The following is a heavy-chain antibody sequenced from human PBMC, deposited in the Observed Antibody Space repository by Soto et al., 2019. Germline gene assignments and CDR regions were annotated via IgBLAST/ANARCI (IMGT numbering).Heavy chain of an antibody. CDR3: ARLSGLSRNNWFDP. J-gene: IGHJ5*02. Sequence: PSETLSLTCTVSGGSISSISDYWGWIRQPPGKGLEWIGSMYYSGITYYNPSLKSRVTISVDTSKKQFSLNLSSATATDTAVYYCARLSGLSRNNWFDPWGQGTLVTVSS. D-gene: IGHD6-19*01. V-gene: IGHV4-39*01. CDR2: MYYSGIT. CDR1: GGSISSISDY.